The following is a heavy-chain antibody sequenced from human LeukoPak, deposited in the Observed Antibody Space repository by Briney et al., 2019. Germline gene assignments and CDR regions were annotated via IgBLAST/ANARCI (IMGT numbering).Heavy chain of an antibody. D-gene: IGHD3-10*01. Sequence: GESLKISCKGSGYSFTSCWIGWVRQMPGKGLEWMGIIYPGDSDTTYSPSFQGQVTISVDKSISTAYLQWSSLKASDTAMYCCARGSDGSGSYYHTYDIWGQGTMATISS. CDR1: GYSFTSCW. V-gene: IGHV5-51*01. CDR2: IYPGDSDT. J-gene: IGHJ3*02. CDR3: ARGSDGSGSYYHTYDI.